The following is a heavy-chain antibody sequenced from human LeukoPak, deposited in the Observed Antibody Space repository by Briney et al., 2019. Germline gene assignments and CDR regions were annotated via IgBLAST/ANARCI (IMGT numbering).Heavy chain of an antibody. Sequence: ASVKVSCKASGYTFTGYYMHWVRQAPGQGLEWMGWINPNSGGTNYAQKFQGRVTMTRDTSISTAYMELSRLRSDDTAVYYCAREDIVVVPAAMGHYYYYMDVWGKGTTVTVSS. V-gene: IGHV1-2*02. J-gene: IGHJ6*03. CDR3: AREDIVVVPAAMGHYYYYMDV. D-gene: IGHD2-2*01. CDR1: GYTFTGYY. CDR2: INPNSGGT.